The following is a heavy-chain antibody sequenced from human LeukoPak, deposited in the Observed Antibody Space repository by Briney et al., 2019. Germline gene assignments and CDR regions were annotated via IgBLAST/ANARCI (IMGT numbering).Heavy chain of an antibody. V-gene: IGHV3-72*01. CDR3: ARAYYYDSSGYSYYFDY. J-gene: IGHJ4*02. D-gene: IGHD3-22*01. CDR1: GFTFSSYS. CDR2: TRNKANSYTT. Sequence: GGSLRLSCAASGFTFSSYSMNWVRQAPGKGLEWVGRTRNKANSYTTEYAASVKGRFTISRDDSKNSLYLQMNSLKTEDTAVYYCARAYYYDSSGYSYYFDYWGQGTLVTVSS.